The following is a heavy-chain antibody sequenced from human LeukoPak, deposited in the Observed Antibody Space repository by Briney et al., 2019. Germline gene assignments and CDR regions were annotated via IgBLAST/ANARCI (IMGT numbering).Heavy chain of an antibody. D-gene: IGHD1-26*01. CDR1: RFPPRKYA. Sequence: GGSLRLSCVGSRFPPRKYAMSWVRQAPGKGLEWVSGISGSGGSKYYADSVKGRFTISRDNSKNTLYLQMNSLRAEDTAVYYCAKDSKWEPRTIDYWGQGTLVTVSS. V-gene: IGHV3-23*01. J-gene: IGHJ4*02. CDR3: AKDSKWEPRTIDY. CDR2: ISGSGGSK.